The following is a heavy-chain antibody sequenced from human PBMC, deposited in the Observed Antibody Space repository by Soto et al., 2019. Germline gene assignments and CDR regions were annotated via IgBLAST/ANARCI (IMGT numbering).Heavy chain of an antibody. CDR3: ARARSITIFGVVGFEMDV. J-gene: IGHJ6*02. V-gene: IGHV5-10-1*01. CDR2: IDPSDSYT. CDR1: GYTFTDYW. D-gene: IGHD3-3*01. Sequence: GESLKISCKGSGYTFTDYWVNWVRQMPGKGLEWMGRIDPSDSYTKYSPSFQGHVTISADKSISTAYLEWSSLEASDTAMYYCARARSITIFGVVGFEMDVWGQGTTVTVSS.